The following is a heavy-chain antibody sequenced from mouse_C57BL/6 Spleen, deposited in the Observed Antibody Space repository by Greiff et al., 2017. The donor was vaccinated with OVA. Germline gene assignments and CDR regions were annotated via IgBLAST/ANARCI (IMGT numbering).Heavy chain of an antibody. J-gene: IGHJ2*01. CDR2: ISYDGSN. D-gene: IGHD2-2*01. Sequence: EVQLQESGPGLVKPSQSLSLTCSVTGYSITSGYYWNWIRQFPGNKLEWMGYISYDGSNNYNPSLKNRISITRDTSKNQFFLKLNSVTTEDTATYYCARGYGYPFDYWGQGTTLTVSS. CDR3: ARGYGYPFDY. V-gene: IGHV3-6*01. CDR1: GYSITSGYY.